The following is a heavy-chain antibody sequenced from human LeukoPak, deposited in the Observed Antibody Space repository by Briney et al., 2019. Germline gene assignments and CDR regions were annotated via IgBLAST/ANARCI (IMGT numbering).Heavy chain of an antibody. V-gene: IGHV3-30*18. CDR2: ISYDGSNK. J-gene: IGHJ4*02. CDR3: AKVLGNDYVWGSSL. Sequence: PGRSLRLSCAASGFTFSSCGMHWVRQAPGKGLEWVAVISYDGSNKYYADSVKGRFTISRDNSKNTLYLQMNSLRAEDTAVYYCAKVLGNDYVWGSSLWGQGTLVTVSS. CDR1: GFTFSSCG. D-gene: IGHD3-16*01.